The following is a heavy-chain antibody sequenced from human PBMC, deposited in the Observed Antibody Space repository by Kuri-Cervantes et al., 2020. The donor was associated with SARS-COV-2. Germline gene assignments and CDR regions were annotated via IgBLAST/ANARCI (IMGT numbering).Heavy chain of an antibody. J-gene: IGHJ6*02. Sequence: SVKVSCKASGGTFSSYAISWVRQAPGQGLEWMGGIIPIFGTANYAQKFQGRVTITADESTSTAYMELSSLRSEDTAVYYCARVEEYGDSYYYYYSMDVWGQGTTVTVSS. CDR2: IIPIFGTA. CDR3: ARVEEYGDSYYYYYSMDV. CDR1: GGTFSSYA. V-gene: IGHV1-69*13. D-gene: IGHD4-17*01.